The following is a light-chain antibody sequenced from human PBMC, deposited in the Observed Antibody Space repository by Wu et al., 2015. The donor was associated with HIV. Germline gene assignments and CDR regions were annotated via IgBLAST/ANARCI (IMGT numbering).Light chain of an antibody. CDR3: QQYGSSPWT. V-gene: IGKV3-20*01. J-gene: IGKJ1*01. CDR1: QSISNSY. CDR2: GAS. Sequence: EIVLTQSPGTLSLSPGERATLSRRATQSISNSYLAWYQQKPGQGPRLLIYGASKRATGIPDRFSGRGSGTDFTLTISRLEPEDFAVYYCQQYGSSPWTFGQGTKVEMK.